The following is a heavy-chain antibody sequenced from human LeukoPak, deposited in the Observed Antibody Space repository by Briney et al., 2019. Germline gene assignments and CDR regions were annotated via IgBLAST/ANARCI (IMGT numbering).Heavy chain of an antibody. CDR3: ARDFHPHPEDIVVVPAAIGYYYYGMDV. Sequence: GGSLRLSCTPSGFTFSSHAMSWVRQAPGKGLEWVSGISGNGAGTYYGDSVKGRFTISRDNSKNTLYLQMNSLRAEDTAVYYCARDFHPHPEDIVVVPAAIGYYYYGMDVWGQGTTVTVSS. CDR1: GFTFSSHA. D-gene: IGHD2-2*01. J-gene: IGHJ6*02. CDR2: ISGNGAGT. V-gene: IGHV3-23*02.